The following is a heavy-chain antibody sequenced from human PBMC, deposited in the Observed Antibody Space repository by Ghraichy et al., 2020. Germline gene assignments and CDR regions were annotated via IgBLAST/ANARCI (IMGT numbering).Heavy chain of an antibody. V-gene: IGHV4-59*01. Sequence: SETLALTCTVSGGSIISYYWSWIRQPPGKGLEWIGYIYYSGSTNYNPSLKSRVTISVDTSKNQFSLKLSSVTAADTAVYYCARSYYYSSGRSGFDYWGQGTLVTVSS. D-gene: IGHD3-22*01. CDR3: ARSYYYSSGRSGFDY. J-gene: IGHJ4*02. CDR1: GGSIISYY. CDR2: IYYSGST.